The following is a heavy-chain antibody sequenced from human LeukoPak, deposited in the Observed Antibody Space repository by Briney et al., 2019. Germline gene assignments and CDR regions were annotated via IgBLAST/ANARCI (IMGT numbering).Heavy chain of an antibody. Sequence: SETLSLTCTVSGGSMSSDYWGWIRQTPGSGLEWIGYIYYSGGTYYNPSLKSRVSISIDTSKNQFSLNLTSLTAADTAVYYCAKGGKGFPLGLRFDSWGQGTLVSVSS. CDR1: GGSMSSDY. CDR3: AKGGKGFPLGLRFDS. J-gene: IGHJ4*02. CDR2: IYYSGGT. V-gene: IGHV4-59*01. D-gene: IGHD2-21*01.